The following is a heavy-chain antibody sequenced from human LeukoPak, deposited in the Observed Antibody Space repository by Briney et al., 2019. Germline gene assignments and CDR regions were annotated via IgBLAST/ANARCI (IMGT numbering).Heavy chain of an antibody. J-gene: IGHJ4*02. Sequence: SETLSLTCTVSGVSASGGGYYWSWIRQPPGKGLEWSGYIYYSGSTNYNPSLKTRVTISADTSKNQFSLKLSSVTAADTAVYYCARVFIGAADYFDYWGQGTLVTVSS. V-gene: IGHV4-61*08. CDR3: ARVFIGAADYFDY. D-gene: IGHD6-13*01. CDR1: GVSASGGGYY. CDR2: IYYSGST.